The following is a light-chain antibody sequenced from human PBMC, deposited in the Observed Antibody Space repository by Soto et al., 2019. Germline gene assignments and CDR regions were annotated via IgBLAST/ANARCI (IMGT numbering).Light chain of an antibody. CDR2: AAS. V-gene: IGKV3-20*01. J-gene: IGKJ1*01. Sequence: EIVLTHSPGTLSLSPGERATLSCRASQIVNNNYLAWYQQKPGQAPRLVIYAASSRATGVPDRFSGSGSGTDFTLTISRLEPEDFAVYYCQQYAKAPLTFGQGTKVDNK. CDR3: QQYAKAPLT. CDR1: QIVNNNY.